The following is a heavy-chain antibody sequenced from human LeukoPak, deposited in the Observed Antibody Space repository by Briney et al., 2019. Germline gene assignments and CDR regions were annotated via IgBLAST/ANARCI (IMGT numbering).Heavy chain of an antibody. J-gene: IGHJ3*02. CDR2: IYYSGNT. CDR1: GGSINSYY. V-gene: IGHV4-59*08. CDR3: ASHYYDRTGYAFDI. D-gene: IGHD3-22*01. Sequence: SETLSLTCTVSGGSINSYYWSWIRQPPGKGLEWIGYIYYSGNTNYNPSLKSRVTISVDTSKNQFSLKLSSVTAADTAVYYCASHYYDRTGYAFDIWGQGTMVTVSS.